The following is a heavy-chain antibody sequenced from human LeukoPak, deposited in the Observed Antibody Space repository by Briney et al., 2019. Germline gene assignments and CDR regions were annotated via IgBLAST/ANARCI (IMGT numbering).Heavy chain of an antibody. CDR1: GFTFSSYG. CDR2: IRYDGSNK. V-gene: IGHV3-30*02. D-gene: IGHD5-12*01. J-gene: IGHJ6*03. CDR3: AKLAPIYTMELYYYYMDV. Sequence: GSLRLSCAASGFTFSSYGMHWVRQAPGKGLEWVAFIRYDGSNKYYADSVKGRFTISRDNSKNTLYLQMNSLRAEDTAVYYCAKLAPIYTMELYYYYMDVWGKGTTVTISS.